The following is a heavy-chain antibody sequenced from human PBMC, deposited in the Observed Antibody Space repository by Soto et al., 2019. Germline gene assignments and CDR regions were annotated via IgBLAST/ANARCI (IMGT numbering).Heavy chain of an antibody. Sequence: GGSLRLSCAASGFTFSTYAMHWVRQAPGKGLEWLAYISSGSSPIYYADSVKGRFTVSRDNAENSLYLQMNSLRAGDTAIYYCARAQLRGYSPLDNWGQGTLVTVSS. CDR2: ISSGSSPI. CDR3: ARAQLRGYSPLDN. D-gene: IGHD5-12*01. CDR1: GFTFSTYA. V-gene: IGHV3-48*04. J-gene: IGHJ4*02.